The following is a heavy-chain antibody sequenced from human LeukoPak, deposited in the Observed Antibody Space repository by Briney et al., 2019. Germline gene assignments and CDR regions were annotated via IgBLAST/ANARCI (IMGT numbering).Heavy chain of an antibody. CDR1: GGSISSSNW. V-gene: IGHV4-4*02. Sequence: PSETLSLTCAVSGGSISSSNWWSWVRQPPGKGLEWIGEIYHSGSTNYNPSLKSRVTISVDKSKNQFSLKLSPVTAADTAVYYCASIAARSEYFDIWGQGAMVTVSS. J-gene: IGHJ3*02. D-gene: IGHD6-6*01. CDR2: IYHSGST. CDR3: ASIAARSEYFDI.